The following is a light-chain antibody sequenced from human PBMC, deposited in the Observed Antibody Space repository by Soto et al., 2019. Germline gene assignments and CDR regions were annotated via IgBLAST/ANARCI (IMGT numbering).Light chain of an antibody. CDR2: DTS. CDR3: QQYETSSWT. J-gene: IGKJ1*01. Sequence: EIVLTQSPGTLSLSPGERATLSCRDSQSVSSSHLGWYQQKPGQAPRLLIYDTSSRATGIPERFSGSGSGTVFTLTISRLEPEDFAVYYCQQYETSSWTFGQGSKVEMK. V-gene: IGKV3-20*01. CDR1: QSVSSSH.